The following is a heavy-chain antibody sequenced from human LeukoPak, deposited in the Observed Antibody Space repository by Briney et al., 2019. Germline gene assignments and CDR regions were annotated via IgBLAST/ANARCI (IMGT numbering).Heavy chain of an antibody. J-gene: IGHJ4*02. CDR1: GFTFSSSA. CDR3: ARGFPPYDYVWGSYRLYYFDY. V-gene: IGHV3-30*03. D-gene: IGHD3-16*02. CDR2: ISYDESNK. Sequence: AGGSLRLSCAASGFTFSSSAMHWVRQAPGKGLEWVAVISYDESNKYYADSVKGRFTISRDNSKNTLYLQMNSLRAEDTAVYYCARGFPPYDYVWGSYRLYYFDYWGQGTLVTVSS.